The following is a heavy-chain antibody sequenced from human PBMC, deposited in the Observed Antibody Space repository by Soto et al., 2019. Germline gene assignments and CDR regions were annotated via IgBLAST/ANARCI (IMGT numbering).Heavy chain of an antibody. CDR1: GFTFSDYY. D-gene: IGHD3-16*02. CDR3: ARGHDDYIWGSYRTGYPDY. V-gene: IGHV3-11*01. Sequence: PGGSLRLSCAASGFTFSDYYMSWIRQARGMGLEWVSYISSSGSTIYYADSVKGRFTISRDNAKNSLYLQMNSLRAEDTAVYYCARGHDDYIWGSYRTGYPDYWGQGTLVTVYS. CDR2: ISSSGSTI. J-gene: IGHJ4*02.